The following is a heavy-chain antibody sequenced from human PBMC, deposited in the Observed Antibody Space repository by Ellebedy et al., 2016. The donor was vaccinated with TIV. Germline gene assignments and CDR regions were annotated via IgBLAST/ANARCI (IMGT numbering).Heavy chain of an antibody. V-gene: IGHV4-4*07. J-gene: IGHJ6*02. CDR1: GDSISSFS. CDR2: IHTSGIT. Sequence: SETLSLTXTVSGDSISSFSWSWIRQPTGKGLEWIGRIHTSGITNYNPSLKSRLTVSLDTSKNQFSLKLSSVTAADTAVYYCARDRGQWQYYGMDVWGQGTTVTVSS. D-gene: IGHD6-19*01. CDR3: ARDRGQWQYYGMDV.